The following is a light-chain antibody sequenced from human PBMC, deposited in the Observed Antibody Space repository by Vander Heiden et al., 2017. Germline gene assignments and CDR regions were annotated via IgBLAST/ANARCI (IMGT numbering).Light chain of an antibody. V-gene: IGKV1-39*01. CDR2: ASS. CDR3: QQNYSTPMST. Sequence: DIQMTQSPSSLSASLARQVRALAAILNWYQQKPGKAPKLLIYASSSLQSGVPSRFSGSGCGTDFTLTISSLQPEDFAAFYCQQNYSTPMSTFGQGTKVEIK. CDR1: RALAA. J-gene: IGKJ2*01.